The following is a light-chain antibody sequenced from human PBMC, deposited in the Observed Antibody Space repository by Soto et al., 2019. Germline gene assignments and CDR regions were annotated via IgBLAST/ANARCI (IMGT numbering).Light chain of an antibody. V-gene: IGKV3-20*01. CDR3: QQYGPSLIT. CDR1: QSVSSSY. Sequence: IVLTESPGTLSLCPGERVTRSCRSSQSVSSSYLAWYQQKPGQAPRLLIYGASSRATGIPDTFSGSGSGTDFTLTISRLEPEDFAVYYCQQYGPSLITFGQGTRLE. J-gene: IGKJ5*01. CDR2: GAS.